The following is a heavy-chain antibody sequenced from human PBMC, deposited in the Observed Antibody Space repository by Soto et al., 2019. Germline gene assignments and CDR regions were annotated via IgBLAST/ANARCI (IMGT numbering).Heavy chain of an antibody. J-gene: IGHJ3*02. CDR1: GFTFSSYA. CDR3: EVAKIRRHDAFDI. Sequence: XVSLRLSFAASGFTFSSYAMHWVRQAPGKGLEWVAVISYDGSNKYYADSVKGRFTISRDNSKNTLYLQMNSLRAEDTAVYYCEVAKIRRHDAFDIWGQGTMVTVSS. CDR2: ISYDGSNK. D-gene: IGHD5-12*01. V-gene: IGHV3-30-3*01.